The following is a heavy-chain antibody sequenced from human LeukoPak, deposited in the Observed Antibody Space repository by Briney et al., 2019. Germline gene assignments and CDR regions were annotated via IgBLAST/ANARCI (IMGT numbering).Heavy chain of an antibody. CDR3: ARDPRDGYNCPFDY. CDR2: IDPNSGGT. CDR1: GYTFTGYY. D-gene: IGHD5-24*01. J-gene: IGHJ4*02. Sequence: GASVKVSCKASGYTFTGYYMHWVRQAPGQGLEWMGWIDPNSGGTNYKQKFQGRVTMTRDTSISTAYMELSRLRSDDTAVYYCARDPRDGYNCPFDYWGQGTQVTVSS. V-gene: IGHV1-2*02.